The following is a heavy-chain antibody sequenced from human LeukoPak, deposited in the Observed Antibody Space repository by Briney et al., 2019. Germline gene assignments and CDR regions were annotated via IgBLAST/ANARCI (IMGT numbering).Heavy chain of an antibody. CDR1: GYSFTSYW. Sequence: GESLKISCKGSGYSFTSYWIGWVRQMPGKGLEWMGIIYPVDSDTRYSPSFQGQVTLSADKSVSTASLQWSSLKASDTAMYYGARRIWNRPFLGPVYFDYWGQGTLVTVSS. CDR3: ARRIWNRPFLGPVYFDY. V-gene: IGHV5-51*01. CDR2: IYPVDSDT. D-gene: IGHD1-1*01. J-gene: IGHJ4*02.